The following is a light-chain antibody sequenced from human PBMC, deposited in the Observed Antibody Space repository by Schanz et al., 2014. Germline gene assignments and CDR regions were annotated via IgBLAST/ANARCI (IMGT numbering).Light chain of an antibody. CDR3: CSYAGSYTFDVV. Sequence: SALTQPASVSGSPGQSITISCTGTSSDVGGYNYVSWYQQHPGKAPKLMIYDVSNRPSGVSNRFSGSKSGNTASLTISGLQAEDEADYYCCSYAGSYTFDVVFGGGTKVTVL. CDR2: DVS. V-gene: IGLV2-14*01. J-gene: IGLJ2*01. CDR1: SSDVGGYNY.